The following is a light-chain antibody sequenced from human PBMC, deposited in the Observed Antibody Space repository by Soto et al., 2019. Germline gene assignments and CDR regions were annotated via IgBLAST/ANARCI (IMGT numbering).Light chain of an antibody. V-gene: IGKV3-20*01. CDR3: QQYGSSPPWT. CDR2: DAS. Sequence: EIVLTQSPVTLSLSPGERATLSCRASQSVSSSLAWYQQKPGQAPRLLMFDASNRATGIPDRFSGSGSGTDFTLTISRLEPEDFAVYYCQQYGSSPPWTFGQGTKVDIK. J-gene: IGKJ1*01. CDR1: QSVSSS.